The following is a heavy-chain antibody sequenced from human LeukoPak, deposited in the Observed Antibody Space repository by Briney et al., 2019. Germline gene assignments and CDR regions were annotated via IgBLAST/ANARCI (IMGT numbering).Heavy chain of an antibody. D-gene: IGHD3-22*01. CDR3: ARGRDDSSGYGFDP. V-gene: IGHV4-61*01. CDR2: IYYSGST. CDR1: GGSVSSGSYY. J-gene: IGHJ5*02. Sequence: PSETLSLTCTVSGGSVSSGSYYWSWIRQPPGKGLEWIGYIYYSGSTNYNPSLKSRVTISVDTSKNQFSLKLSSVTAADTAVYYCARGRDDSSGYGFDPWGQGTLVTVSS.